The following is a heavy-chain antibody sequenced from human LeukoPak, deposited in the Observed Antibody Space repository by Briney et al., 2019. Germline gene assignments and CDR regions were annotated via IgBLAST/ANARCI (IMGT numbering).Heavy chain of an antibody. V-gene: IGHV3-9*01. Sequence: RPGGSLRLSCAASGFTFDDYAMHWVRQAPGKGLEWVSGISWNSGSIGYADSVKGRFTISRDNAKSSLYLQMNSLRAEDTAVYYCARLLVGATPPYYYYYGLDVRGQGTTVTVSS. CDR3: ARLLVGATPPYYYYYGLDV. J-gene: IGHJ6*02. CDR1: GFTFDDYA. D-gene: IGHD1-26*01. CDR2: ISWNSGSI.